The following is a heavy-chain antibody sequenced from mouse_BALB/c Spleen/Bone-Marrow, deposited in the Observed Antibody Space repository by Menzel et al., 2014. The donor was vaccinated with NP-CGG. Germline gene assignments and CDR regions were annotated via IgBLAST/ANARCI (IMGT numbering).Heavy chain of an antibody. D-gene: IGHD1-1*01. Sequence: VQLQQSGAELVKPGASVKLSCTASGFNIKDTYMHWVKQRPELGLEWIGRIDPANGNTKYDPKFQGKATITADTSSNTAYLQLSSLTSEDTAVYYCVSYYYGNYFDSWGQGTTLTVSS. V-gene: IGHV14-3*02. CDR2: IDPANGNT. J-gene: IGHJ2*01. CDR3: VSYYYGNYFDS. CDR1: GFNIKDTY.